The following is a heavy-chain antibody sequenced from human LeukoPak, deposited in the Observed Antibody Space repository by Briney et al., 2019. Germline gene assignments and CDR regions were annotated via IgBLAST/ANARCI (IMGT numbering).Heavy chain of an antibody. D-gene: IGHD6-13*01. CDR3: ARGWVETSSWEEYFDY. J-gene: IGHJ4*02. Sequence: SVRVSCKASGGTFSSYAISWVLQAPGQGLEWMGGIIPIFGTANYAQKLQGRVTITADESTSTAYMELSSLRSENTAVYYCARGWVETSSWEEYFDYWGQGTLVTVSS. CDR2: IIPIFGTA. V-gene: IGHV1-69*13. CDR1: GGTFSSYA.